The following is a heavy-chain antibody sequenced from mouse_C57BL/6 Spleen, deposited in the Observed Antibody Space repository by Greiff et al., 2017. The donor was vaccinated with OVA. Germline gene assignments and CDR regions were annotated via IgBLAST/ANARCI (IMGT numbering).Heavy chain of an antibody. CDR2: IFPGSGST. V-gene: IGHV1-75*01. J-gene: IGHJ3*01. CDR3: ARVVYYDLDY. Sequence: VPLQQSGPELVKPGASVKLSCTASGYTFTDYYINWVKQRPGQGLEWIGWIFPGSGSTYYNETFKGKATLTVDKSSSTAYMLLSSLTSEDSAVYCCARVVYYDLDYWGQGTMVTVSA. D-gene: IGHD2-4*01. CDR1: GYTFTDYY.